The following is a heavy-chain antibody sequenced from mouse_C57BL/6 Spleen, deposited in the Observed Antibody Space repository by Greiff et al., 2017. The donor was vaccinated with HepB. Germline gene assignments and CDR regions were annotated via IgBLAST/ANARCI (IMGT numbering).Heavy chain of an antibody. CDR3: ARGNYYGSSYGD. V-gene: IGHV1-50*01. CDR1: GYTFTSYW. J-gene: IGHJ2*01. CDR2: IDPSDSYT. D-gene: IGHD1-1*01. Sequence: QVQLQQSGAELVKPGASVKLSCKASGYTFTSYWMQWVKQRPGQGLEWIGEIDPSDSYTNYNQKFKGKATLTVDTSSSTAYMQLSSLTSEDSAVYYCARGNYYGSSYGDWGEGTTLTVSS.